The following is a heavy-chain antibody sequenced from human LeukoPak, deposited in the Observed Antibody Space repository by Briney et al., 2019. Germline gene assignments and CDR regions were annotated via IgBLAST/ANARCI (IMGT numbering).Heavy chain of an antibody. D-gene: IGHD6-25*01. CDR1: GFTFSSYW. CDR3: ARAQRYFDH. V-gene: IGHV3-7*01. Sequence: GGSLRLSCAASGFTFSSYWMSWVHQARGKGLEWVANIKKDGSEKYYADSVKGRFTISRDNAKNSLYLQVSRLRAEDTAVYYCARAQRYFDHWGQGTLVSVPS. J-gene: IGHJ4*02. CDR2: IKKDGSEK.